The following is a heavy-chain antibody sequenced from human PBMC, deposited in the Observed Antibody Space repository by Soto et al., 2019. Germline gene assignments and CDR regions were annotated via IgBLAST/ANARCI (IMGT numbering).Heavy chain of an antibody. CDR3: ARAIGVITMVRGGYYCCMGV. J-gene: IGHJ6*03. CDR2: IIPILGIA. CDR1: GGTFSSYT. V-gene: IGHV1-69*02. Sequence: KGIGASVKVSCKASGGTFSSYTISWVRQAPGQGLEWMGRIIPILGIANSAPKFQGRVTITAKKSTSTAQMELSSLSFEDTVVYYCARAIGVITMVRGGYYCCMGVWGKGPTGVVSS. D-gene: IGHD3-10*01.